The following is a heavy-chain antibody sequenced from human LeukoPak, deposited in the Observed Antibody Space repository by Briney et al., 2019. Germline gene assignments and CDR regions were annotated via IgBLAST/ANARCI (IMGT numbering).Heavy chain of an antibody. J-gene: IGHJ4*02. Sequence: QPGGSLRLPCAASGFIFTDYGINWVRQAPGKGLEWISYIDKTSTNIYYADSVKGRFTISRDNAKNSLYLQMNSLRAEDTAVYYCARESYWGSSAKGFDYWGQGTLVTVSS. CDR1: GFIFTDYG. V-gene: IGHV3-48*01. CDR3: ARESYWGSSAKGFDY. CDR2: IDKTSTNI. D-gene: IGHD7-27*01.